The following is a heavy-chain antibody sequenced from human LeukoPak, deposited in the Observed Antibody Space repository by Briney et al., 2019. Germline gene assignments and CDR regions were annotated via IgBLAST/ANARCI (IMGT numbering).Heavy chain of an antibody. CDR3: ARLLYCSSTSCYGNYYYYYMDV. Sequence: SETLSLTCTVSAGSISSSSYYWGWIREPPGKGLERIVSIYYSGNTYYNPSLKSRVTISVDTSRNQFSLKLSSVTAADTAVYYCARLLYCSSTSCYGNYYYYYMDVWGKGTTVTISS. V-gene: IGHV4-39*07. J-gene: IGHJ6*03. CDR1: AGSISSSSYY. D-gene: IGHD2-2*01. CDR2: IYYSGNT.